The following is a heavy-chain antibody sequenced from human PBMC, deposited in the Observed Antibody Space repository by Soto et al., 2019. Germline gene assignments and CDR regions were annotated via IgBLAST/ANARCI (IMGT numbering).Heavy chain of an antibody. CDR2: INHRGST. CDR3: ARTDIVTTNWFDP. V-gene: IGHV4-34*02. J-gene: IGHJ5*02. CDR1: GESFIGYY. Sequence: QVHLQQWGAGLLKPSETLSLTCAVYGESFIGYYWTWIRQPPGKGLEWIGEINHRGSTNSNPSLKSRVTISIDPSKNQFSLKLTSVTAADTSVYYCARTDIVTTNWFDPWGQGTLVTVSS. D-gene: IGHD5-12*01.